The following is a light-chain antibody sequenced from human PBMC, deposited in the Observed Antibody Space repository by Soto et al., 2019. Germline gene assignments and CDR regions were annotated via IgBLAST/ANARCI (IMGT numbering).Light chain of an antibody. Sequence: DIQMTQSPSSLSAPVGDRVTITCRASQGISNYLVWYQQKPGKVPKLLIYATSTLQSGVPSRFSGSGSGTDFTLTISTLQPEDVATYYCENYNSAPPTFGQGTKVEIK. CDR1: QGISNY. CDR2: ATS. CDR3: ENYNSAPPT. V-gene: IGKV1-27*01. J-gene: IGKJ1*01.